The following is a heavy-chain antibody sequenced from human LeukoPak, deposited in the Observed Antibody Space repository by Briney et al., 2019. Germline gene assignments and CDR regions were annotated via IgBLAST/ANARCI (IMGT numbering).Heavy chain of an antibody. V-gene: IGHV4-34*01. D-gene: IGHD2-2*01. CDR3: ARQGPGCSSTSCYFYYMDV. CDR2: INHSGST. Sequence: PSETLSLTCAVYGGSFSGYYWSWIRQPPGKGLEWIGEINHSGSTNYNPSLKSRVTISVDTSKNQFSLKLSSVTAADTAVYYCARQGPGCSSTSCYFYYMDVWGKGTTVTVSS. CDR1: GGSFSGYY. J-gene: IGHJ6*03.